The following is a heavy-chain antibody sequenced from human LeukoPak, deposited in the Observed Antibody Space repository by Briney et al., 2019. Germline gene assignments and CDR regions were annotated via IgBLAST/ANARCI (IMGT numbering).Heavy chain of an antibody. Sequence: GGSLRLSCAASGFTFDDYAMHWVRQAPGKGLEWVSGISWNSGSIGYADSVKGRFTISRDNAKNSLYLQMNSLRAEDTAVYYCAKDILQSYYFDYWGQGTLVTVSS. D-gene: IGHD4-11*01. CDR2: ISWNSGSI. CDR3: AKDILQSYYFDY. CDR1: GFTFDDYA. J-gene: IGHJ4*02. V-gene: IGHV3-9*01.